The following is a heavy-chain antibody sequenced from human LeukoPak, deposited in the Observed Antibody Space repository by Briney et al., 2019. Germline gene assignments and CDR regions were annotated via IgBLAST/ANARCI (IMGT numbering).Heavy chain of an antibody. V-gene: IGHV3-53*01. Sequence: GGSLRLSCAASGFTDSSNYMSWVRQAPGKGLDWVPVIYRGGNTFYADSVKGRFTISRDNSQNTLHLQMDSLRVEDTAVYYCARDGFGSRGAFDIWGQGTMVTVSS. CDR1: GFTDSSNY. CDR2: IYRGGNT. D-gene: IGHD3-10*01. J-gene: IGHJ3*02. CDR3: ARDGFGSRGAFDI.